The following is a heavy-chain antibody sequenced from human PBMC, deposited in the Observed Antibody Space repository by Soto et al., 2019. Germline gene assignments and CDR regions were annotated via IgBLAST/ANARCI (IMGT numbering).Heavy chain of an antibody. J-gene: IGHJ3*01. CDR3: AIDLRAFEWLLYHNDAFDG. Sequence: HSRSYAIPGYTFSRNLGAPSLFRQSPSRGLEWLGSTYYSSKWYNDYAVSVKGRITIIPDTSKSQFSLQLTSVTPEDTAVYYCAIDLRAFEWLLYHNDAFDGWRHGTTVT. CDR1: GYTFSRNLGA. D-gene: IGHD3-9*01. CDR2: TYYSSKWYN. V-gene: IGHV6-1*01.